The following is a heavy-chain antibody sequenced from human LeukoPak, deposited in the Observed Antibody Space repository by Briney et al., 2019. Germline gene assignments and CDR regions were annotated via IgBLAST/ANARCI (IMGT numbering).Heavy chain of an antibody. CDR2: IYSGGST. J-gene: IGHJ3*02. CDR3: ARHLSGDDI. Sequence: GGSLRLSCAASGFIVSSNYVSWVRQAPGKGLEWVSIIYSGGSTYYADSVKGRFTISRDHSKNTLYLQMNSLRAEDTAVYYCARHLSGDDIWGQGTTVTVSS. D-gene: IGHD4-17*01. V-gene: IGHV3-53*01. CDR1: GFIVSSNY.